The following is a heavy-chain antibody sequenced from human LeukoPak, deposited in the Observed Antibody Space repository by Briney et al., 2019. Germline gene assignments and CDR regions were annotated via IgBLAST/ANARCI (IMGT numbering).Heavy chain of an antibody. D-gene: IGHD3-22*01. V-gene: IGHV1-8*02. CDR3: AREDYYDSGSFDP. J-gene: IGHJ5*02. CDR2: MNPNSGNT. Sequence: ASVKVSCKASGHTFTSYDINWVRQATGQGLEWMGWMNPNSGNTAYAQKFQDRVTMTRNTSISTAYMELSSLRSEDTAVYYCAREDYYDSGSFDPWGQGTLVTVSS. CDR1: GHTFTSYD.